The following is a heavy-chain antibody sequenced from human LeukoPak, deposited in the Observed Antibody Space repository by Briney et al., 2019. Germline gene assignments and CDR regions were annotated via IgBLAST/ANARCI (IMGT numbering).Heavy chain of an antibody. CDR3: ARHGRIAAAGMDV. CDR2: INHSGST. J-gene: IGHJ6*02. D-gene: IGHD6-13*01. CDR1: GGSFSGYY. Sequence: SETLSLTCAVYGGSFSGYYWSWIRQPPGKGLEWIGEINHSGSTNYNPSLKSRVTISVDTSKNQFSLKLSSVTAADTAVYYCARHGRIAAAGMDVWGQGTTVTVSS. V-gene: IGHV4-34*01.